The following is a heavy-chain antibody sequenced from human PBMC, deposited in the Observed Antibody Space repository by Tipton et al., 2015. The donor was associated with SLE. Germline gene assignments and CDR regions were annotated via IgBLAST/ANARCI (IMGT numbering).Heavy chain of an antibody. J-gene: IGHJ4*02. Sequence: TLSLTCTVSGGSISSGGYYWSWIRQHPGKGLEWIGYIYTSGSTNYNPSLKSRVTISVDTSKNQFSLKLSSVTAADTAVYYCASRVAGTGDYWGQGTLVTVSS. D-gene: IGHD6-19*01. CDR2: IYTSGST. CDR1: GGSISSGGYY. V-gene: IGHV4-61*08. CDR3: ASRVAGTGDY.